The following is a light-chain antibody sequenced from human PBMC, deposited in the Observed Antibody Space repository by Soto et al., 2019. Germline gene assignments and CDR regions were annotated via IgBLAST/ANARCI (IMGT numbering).Light chain of an antibody. CDR1: QSVSSSY. J-gene: IGKJ4*01. CDR3: QQYGSSPLT. V-gene: IGKV3-20*01. Sequence: EIVLTQSPGTLSLSPGERATLSCRASQSVSSSYLAWYQQQPGQAPRLLIYGASSKATGIPDRFSGSGSGTDCTLTISRLEPEDLAVYYCQQYGSSPLTFGGGTKVEIK. CDR2: GAS.